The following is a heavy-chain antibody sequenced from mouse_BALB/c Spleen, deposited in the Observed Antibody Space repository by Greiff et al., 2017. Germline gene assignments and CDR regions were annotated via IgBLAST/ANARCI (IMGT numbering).Heavy chain of an antibody. CDR3: ARGFYYGNYVGAMDY. CDR1: GFSLTSYG. V-gene: IGHV2-9*02. J-gene: IGHJ4*01. D-gene: IGHD2-1*01. Sequence: QVQLKQSGPGLVAPSQSLSITCTVSGFSLTSYGVHWVRQPPGKGLEWLGVIWAGGSTNYNSALMSRLSISKDNSKSQVFLKMNSLQTDDTAMYYCARGFYYGNYVGAMDYWGQGTSVTVSS. CDR2: IWAGGST.